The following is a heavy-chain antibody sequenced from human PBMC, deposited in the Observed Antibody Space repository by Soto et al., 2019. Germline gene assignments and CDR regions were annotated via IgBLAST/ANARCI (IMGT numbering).Heavy chain of an antibody. D-gene: IGHD2-15*01. CDR3: ASNEGYCSGGSCRQDDY. J-gene: IGHJ4*02. V-gene: IGHV4-39*01. CDR2: IYYSGST. Sequence: QLQLQESGPGLVKPSETLSLTCTVSGGSISSSSYYWGWIRQPPGKGLEWIGSIYYSGSTYYNPALKCRVTISVDTSKNQFSLKLSSVTAADTAVYYCASNEGYCSGGSCRQDDYWGQGTLVTVSS. CDR1: GGSISSSSYY.